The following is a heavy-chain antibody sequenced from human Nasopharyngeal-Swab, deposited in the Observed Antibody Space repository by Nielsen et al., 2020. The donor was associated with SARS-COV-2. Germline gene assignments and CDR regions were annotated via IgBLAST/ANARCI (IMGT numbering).Heavy chain of an antibody. CDR1: GFTFNNYG. CDR2: LWYGGSEK. Sequence: GESLKISCAASGFTFNNYGMHWVRQAPGKGLEWVAVLWYGGSEKHYADSVRGRFTISRDNPKNTLYLQMNSLRAEDTAIYYCGRDRYYDSSGFDYWGQGTLVSVSS. V-gene: IGHV3-33*01. CDR3: GRDRYYDSSGFDY. D-gene: IGHD3-22*01. J-gene: IGHJ4*02.